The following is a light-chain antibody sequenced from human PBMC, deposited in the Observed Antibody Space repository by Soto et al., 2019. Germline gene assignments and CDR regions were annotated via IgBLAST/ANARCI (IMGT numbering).Light chain of an antibody. CDR2: GAS. V-gene: IGKV3-20*01. Sequence: EIVLTQSPGTLSLSPGERATLSCRASQSVSGSFLAWYQQKPGQAPRLLIYGASSRATGIPDRFSCGGSGTDFTLSISRLEPEDFAVYYCQQHASSPPTFGQGTKVEIK. J-gene: IGKJ1*01. CDR1: QSVSGSF. CDR3: QQHASSPPT.